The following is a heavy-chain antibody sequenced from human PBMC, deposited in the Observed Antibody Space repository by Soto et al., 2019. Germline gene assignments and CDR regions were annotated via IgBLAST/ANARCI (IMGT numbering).Heavy chain of an antibody. CDR2: ISGSGAT. CDR1: GFTFINYA. CDR3: ARALDFWRGAITSARFDP. J-gene: IGHJ5*02. Sequence: EVQLLESGGGLVQPGGSLRLSCAASGFTFINYALTWVRQAPGRGLEWVSAISGSGATYYTESVKGRFTISRDNPENTRYLQMDSLRAEDTAIYYCARALDFWRGAITSARFDPWGQGTLVTVSS. D-gene: IGHD3-3*01. V-gene: IGHV3-23*01.